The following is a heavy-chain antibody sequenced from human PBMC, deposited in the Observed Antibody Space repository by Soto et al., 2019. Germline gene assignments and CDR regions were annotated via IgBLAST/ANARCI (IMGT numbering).Heavy chain of an antibody. Sequence: QVQLVQSGAEVKKPGSSVKVSCKASGGTFSSYAISWVRQAPGQGLEWMGGIIPIFGTATYAQKFQGRVTITSDESTSIAYMDLSSLRSEDTVVYYCARDRSSTYYYDSSGYLAFDIWGQGTMVTVSS. CDR3: ARDRSSTYYYDSSGYLAFDI. CDR2: IIPIFGTA. V-gene: IGHV1-69*01. J-gene: IGHJ3*02. CDR1: GGTFSSYA. D-gene: IGHD3-22*01.